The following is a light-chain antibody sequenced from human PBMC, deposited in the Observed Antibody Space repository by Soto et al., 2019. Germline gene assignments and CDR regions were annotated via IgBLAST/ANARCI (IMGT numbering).Light chain of an antibody. CDR1: QSVSSN. V-gene: IGKV3-15*01. J-gene: IGKJ1*01. Sequence: EIVMTQSPATLSVSPGERANLSCRASQSVSSNLAWYQQKPDQAPRLLIYGASTRATGIPARFSGSGSGTEVTLTISSLQSEDFAVYYCQQYNNWATFGQGTKVDIK. CDR2: GAS. CDR3: QQYNNWAT.